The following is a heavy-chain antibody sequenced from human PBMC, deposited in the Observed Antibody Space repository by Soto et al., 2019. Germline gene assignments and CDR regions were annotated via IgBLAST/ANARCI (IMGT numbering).Heavy chain of an antibody. CDR3: TRGPPRVQWFDP. J-gene: IGHJ5*02. CDR2: IYFTGST. CDR1: CGAVISGTYY. Sequence: SETLSLACTLSCGAVISGTYYWSWIQQPPGKGLEWIGHIYFTGSTNYNPSLKSRVTMSLDTSRNQFSLKLSSVTAADTAVDYCTRGPPRVQWFDPWGLGTLVTVSS. V-gene: IGHV4-61*01.